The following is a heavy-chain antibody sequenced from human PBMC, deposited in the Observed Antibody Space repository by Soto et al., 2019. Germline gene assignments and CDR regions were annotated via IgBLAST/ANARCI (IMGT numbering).Heavy chain of an antibody. CDR3: ARGGYCSSTSCYTWGYYYYGMDV. J-gene: IGHJ6*02. CDR1: GYTFTSYD. V-gene: IGHV1-8*01. D-gene: IGHD2-2*02. Sequence: SVKVSCTASGYTFTSYDINWVRQATGQGLEWMGWMNPNSGNTGYAQKFQGRVTMTRNTSISTAYMELSSLRSEDTAVYYCARGGYCSSTSCYTWGYYYYGMDVWGQGTTVTVSS. CDR2: MNPNSGNT.